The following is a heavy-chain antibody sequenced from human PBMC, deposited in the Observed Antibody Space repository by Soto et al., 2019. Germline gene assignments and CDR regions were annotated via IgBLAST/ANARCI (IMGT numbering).Heavy chain of an antibody. CDR2: INPNSGGT. CDR3: ARECGGDCHPLYYYYGMDV. D-gene: IGHD2-21*02. CDR1: GYTFTGYY. J-gene: IGHJ6*02. Sequence: ASVKVSCKASGYTFTGYYMHWVRQAPGQGLEWMGWINPNSGGTNYAQKFQGWVTMTRDTSISTAYMELSRLRSDDTAVYYCARECGGDCHPLYYYYGMDVWGQGTTVTVSS. V-gene: IGHV1-2*04.